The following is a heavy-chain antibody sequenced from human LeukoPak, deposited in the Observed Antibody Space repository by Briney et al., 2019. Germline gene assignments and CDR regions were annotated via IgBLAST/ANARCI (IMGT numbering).Heavy chain of an antibody. J-gene: IGHJ3*02. CDR1: GFTFSSYA. CDR3: ANHGGGYCSGGSCYSNAFDI. D-gene: IGHD2-15*01. CDR2: ISGSGGGT. Sequence: GGSLRLSCAASGFTFSSYAMSWVRQAPGKGLEWVSAISGSGGGTYYADSVKGRFTISRDNSKNTLYLQMNSLRAEDTAVYYCANHGGGYCSGGSCYSNAFDIWGQGTMVTVSS. V-gene: IGHV3-23*01.